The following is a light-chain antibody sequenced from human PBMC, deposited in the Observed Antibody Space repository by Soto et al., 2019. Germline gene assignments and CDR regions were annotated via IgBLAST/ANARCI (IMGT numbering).Light chain of an antibody. J-gene: IGLJ3*02. CDR1: PGAVTSGHY. CDR3: LVAYRGVPV. CDR2: DTS. Sequence: QAVVTQETSLTVSPGGTVTLTCGSSPGAVTSGHYPYWVQPKPGQAPRTLIYDTSNKHSWTPARFAGSLLGGKAAMTLSGAQHEDEAGYYCLVAYRGVPVCGVGAKLTVL. V-gene: IGLV7-46*01.